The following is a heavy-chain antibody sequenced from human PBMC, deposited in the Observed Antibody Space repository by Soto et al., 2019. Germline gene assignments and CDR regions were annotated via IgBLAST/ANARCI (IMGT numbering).Heavy chain of an antibody. CDR2: ISYDGSNK. CDR1: GFTFSSYG. Sequence: QVQLVESGGGVVQPGRSLRLSCAASGFTFSSYGMHWVRQAPGKGLEWVAVISYDGSNKYYVDSVKGRFTISRDNSKNTLYLQMNSLRAEDTAVYYCAKDRYSYGCDYWGQGTLVTVSS. CDR3: AKDRYSYGCDY. V-gene: IGHV3-30*18. J-gene: IGHJ4*02. D-gene: IGHD5-18*01.